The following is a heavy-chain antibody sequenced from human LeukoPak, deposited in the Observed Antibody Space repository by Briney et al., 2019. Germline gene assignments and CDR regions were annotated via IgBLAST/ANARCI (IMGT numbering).Heavy chain of an antibody. J-gene: IGHJ5*02. Sequence: GGSLRLSCAASGFTFSNYGMHWVRQAPGKVLQWVAVIWYDGSEKYYADAVKGRFTISRDNFKNTLNLQMNSLRAEDTAVYYCARGMLSMNWFDPWGQGTLVTVSS. CDR1: GFTFSNYG. D-gene: IGHD2-8*01. CDR3: ARGMLSMNWFDP. V-gene: IGHV3-33*01. CDR2: IWYDGSEK.